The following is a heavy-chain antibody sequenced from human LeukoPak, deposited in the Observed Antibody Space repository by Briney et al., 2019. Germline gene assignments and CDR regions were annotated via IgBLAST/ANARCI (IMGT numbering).Heavy chain of an antibody. CDR2: INPSGGST. V-gene: IGHV1-46*01. D-gene: IGHD5-12*01. Sequence: ASVKVSCKASGYTFTSYYMHWVRQAPGQGLEWMGIINPSGGSTSYAQKFQGRVTMTRDMSTSTVYMELSSLRSEDTAVYYCARASNVDIVATLAIDYWGQGTLVTVSS. J-gene: IGHJ4*02. CDR3: ARASNVDIVATLAIDY. CDR1: GYTFTSYY.